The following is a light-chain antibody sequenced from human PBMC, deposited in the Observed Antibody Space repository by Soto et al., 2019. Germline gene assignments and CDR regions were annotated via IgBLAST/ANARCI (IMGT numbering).Light chain of an antibody. CDR2: DDS. Sequence: SYGLTQPPSVSVAPGQTARSVCGGSNIGTNSVHWYQQKPGQAPVLVVYDDSDRPSGIPDRFSGSNSGNTATLIISRVEAGDEADYYCQLWDDNFYVFGTGTKVTVL. V-gene: IGLV3-21*02. CDR3: QLWDDNFYV. CDR1: NIGTNS. J-gene: IGLJ1*01.